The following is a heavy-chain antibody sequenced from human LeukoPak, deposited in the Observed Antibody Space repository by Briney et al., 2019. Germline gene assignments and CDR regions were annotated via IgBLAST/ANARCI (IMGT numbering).Heavy chain of an antibody. Sequence: SETLSLTCTVSGYSISSGYYWGWIRQPPGKGLEWIGSIYHSGSTYYNPSLKSRVTISVDTSKNQFSLKLSSVTAADTAVYYCARDAQVYYDYVWGSYAAFDIWGQGTMVTVSS. CDR3: ARDAQVYYDYVWGSYAAFDI. CDR2: IYHSGST. V-gene: IGHV4-38-2*02. CDR1: GYSISSGYY. J-gene: IGHJ3*02. D-gene: IGHD3-16*01.